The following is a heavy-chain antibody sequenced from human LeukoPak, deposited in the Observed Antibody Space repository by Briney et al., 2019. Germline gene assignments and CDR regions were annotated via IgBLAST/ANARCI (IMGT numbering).Heavy chain of an antibody. D-gene: IGHD6-13*01. Sequence: SGGSLRLSCAASGFSFSSYGMHWVRQAPGKGLEWVALIRYDGSEKYYADSVKGRFTISRDNSKNTVSLQMNNLRTDDSALYYCAKDRGSSCDYWGQGTLVTVSS. CDR1: GFSFSSYG. V-gene: IGHV3-30*02. CDR3: AKDRGSSCDY. CDR2: IRYDGSEK. J-gene: IGHJ4*02.